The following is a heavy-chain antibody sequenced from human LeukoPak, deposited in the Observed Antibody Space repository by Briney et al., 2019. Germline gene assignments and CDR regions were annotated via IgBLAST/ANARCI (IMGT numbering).Heavy chain of an antibody. CDR3: ARGEQWLGSWFDY. CDR2: IYYSGST. Sequence: SETLSLTCTVSGGSISSSSYYWGWIRQPPGKGLEWIGSIYYSGSTYYNPSLKSRVTISVDTSKNQFSLKLSSVTAADTAVYYCARGEQWLGSWFDYWGQGTLATVSS. V-gene: IGHV4-39*07. D-gene: IGHD6-19*01. J-gene: IGHJ4*02. CDR1: GGSISSSSYY.